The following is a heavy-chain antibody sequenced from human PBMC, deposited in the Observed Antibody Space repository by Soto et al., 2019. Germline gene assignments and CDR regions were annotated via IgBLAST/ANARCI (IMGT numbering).Heavy chain of an antibody. V-gene: IGHV3-49*03. D-gene: IGHD6-13*01. CDR3: TKYTYTSRYAYYGMDV. CDR1: VFTVGDYA. Sequence: GSLRLSCTTSVFTVGDYAMSWSRQAPGKGLEWVGVIRSKAYGGTTDYSACVKGRFTISRDDSKSIAYLQMNSLKSEDTGVYYCTKYTYTSRYAYYGMDVWGHGTTVTVSS. J-gene: IGHJ6*02. CDR2: IRSKAYGGTT.